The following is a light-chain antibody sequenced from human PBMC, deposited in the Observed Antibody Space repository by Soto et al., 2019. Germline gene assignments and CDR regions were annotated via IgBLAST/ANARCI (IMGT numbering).Light chain of an antibody. CDR1: KSVSSSQ. CDR3: QHYANSVWT. CDR2: AAS. V-gene: IGKV3-20*01. Sequence: IVLTQSPDTLSLSPGECATLSCRTSKSVSSSQLVWYQQKPGQAPRLLIYAASSRATGIPDRFSGSGSGTDFTLTVSGLETEDFAVYYCQHYANSVWTFGQGTKVEIK. J-gene: IGKJ1*01.